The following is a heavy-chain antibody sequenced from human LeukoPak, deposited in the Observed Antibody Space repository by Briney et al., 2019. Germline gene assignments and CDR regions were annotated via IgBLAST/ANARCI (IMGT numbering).Heavy chain of an antibody. D-gene: IGHD3-10*01. CDR1: GFTFDDYA. CDR3: AKDVSWFGELSYFDY. Sequence: GRSLRLSCAASGFTFDDYAMHWVRQAPGKGLEWVSGISWNSGSIGYADSVKGRFTISRDNAKNSLYLQMNSLRAEDTALYYCAKDVSWFGELSYFDYWGRGTLVTVSS. V-gene: IGHV3-9*01. CDR2: ISWNSGSI. J-gene: IGHJ4*02.